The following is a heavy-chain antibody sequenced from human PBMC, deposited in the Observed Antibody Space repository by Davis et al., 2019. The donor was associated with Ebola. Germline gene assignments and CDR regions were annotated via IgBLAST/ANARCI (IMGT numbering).Heavy chain of an antibody. CDR3: TSGEQLGGQDY. CDR1: GFTFSGSA. J-gene: IGHJ4*02. CDR2: IRSNANSYAT. Sequence: GESLKISCAASGFTFSGSAMHWVRQASGKGLEWVGRIRSNANSYATAYAASVKGRFTISRDDSKNTAYLQMNSLKTEDTAVYYCTSGEQLGGQDYWGQGTLVTVSS. V-gene: IGHV3-73*01. D-gene: IGHD6-6*01.